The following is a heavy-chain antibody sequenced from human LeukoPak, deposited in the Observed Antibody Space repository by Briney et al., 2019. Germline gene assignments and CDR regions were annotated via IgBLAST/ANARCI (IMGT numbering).Heavy chain of an antibody. D-gene: IGHD2-2*01. V-gene: IGHV3-21*06. CDR3: ARDTRGKSDY. J-gene: IGHJ4*01. CDR2: ITATSLHI. Sequence: PGGSLRLSCAASGVTFSGYSMNWVRQAPEKGLEWVSAITATSLHIYYADSVKGRFTISRDNAKNSLYLQMNSLRAEDTAMYYCARDTRGKSDYWGHGTLVTVSS. CDR1: GVTFSGYS.